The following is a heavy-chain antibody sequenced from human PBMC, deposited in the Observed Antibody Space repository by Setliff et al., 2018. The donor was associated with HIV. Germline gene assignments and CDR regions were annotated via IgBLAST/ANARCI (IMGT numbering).Heavy chain of an antibody. CDR1: GGSFSGYF. D-gene: IGHD4-17*01. J-gene: IGHJ5*02. CDR2: FRHSGNT. Sequence: SETLSLTCAVYGGSFSGYFWSWIRQSPGKGLEWIGEFRHSGNTNINPSLKSRVTISGDTTKNQISLKLTSVTAADTAVYYCARGGRSTVTQWAWFDPWGQGTPVTVPQ. V-gene: IGHV4-34*01. CDR3: ARGGRSTVTQWAWFDP.